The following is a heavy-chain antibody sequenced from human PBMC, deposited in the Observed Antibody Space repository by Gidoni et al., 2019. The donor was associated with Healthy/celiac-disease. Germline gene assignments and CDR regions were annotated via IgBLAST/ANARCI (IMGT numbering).Heavy chain of an antibody. D-gene: IGHD6-13*01. V-gene: IGHV3-30*18. Sequence: QVQLVESGGGVVQPGRSLRLSCAASGSTFNSYGMHWVRQAPGKGLEWVAVISYDGSNKYYADSGKGRFTISRDNSKNTLYLQMNSLRAEDTAVYYCAKDMVGVYQIYGMDVWGQGTTVTVSS. CDR2: ISYDGSNK. CDR3: AKDMVGVYQIYGMDV. J-gene: IGHJ6*02. CDR1: GSTFNSYG.